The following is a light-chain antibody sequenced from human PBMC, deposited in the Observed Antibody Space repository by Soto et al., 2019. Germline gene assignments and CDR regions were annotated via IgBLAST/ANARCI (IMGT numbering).Light chain of an antibody. CDR1: SSDVGGYNY. CDR3: SSYTSSSTLV. J-gene: IGLJ2*01. V-gene: IGLV2-14*01. Sequence: QSVLTQPASVSGSPGQSITISCTGTSSDVGGYNYVSWYQQHPGKAPKLMISEVSNRPSGVSNRCSGSKSGNTASLTISGLHAEDEADYYCSSYTSSSTLVLGGGTKLTVL. CDR2: EVS.